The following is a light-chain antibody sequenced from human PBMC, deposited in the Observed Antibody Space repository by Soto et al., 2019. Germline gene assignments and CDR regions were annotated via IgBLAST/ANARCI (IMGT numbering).Light chain of an antibody. J-gene: IGLJ1*01. Sequence: QSALTQSPSVSGTPGQRVTISCSGIPSNIGRSIVSWYQQFPGAAPKVVIYGNNQRPSGVPVRFSASKSYTSASLAISGLQSEDEADYYCATWDDGVFVFGIGTKV. CDR3: ATWDDGVFV. CDR1: PSNIGRSI. V-gene: IGLV1-44*01. CDR2: GNN.